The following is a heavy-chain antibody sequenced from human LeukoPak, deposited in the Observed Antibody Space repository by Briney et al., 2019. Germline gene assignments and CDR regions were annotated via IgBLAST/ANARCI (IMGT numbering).Heavy chain of an antibody. J-gene: IGHJ5*02. CDR1: GGSFSGYY. D-gene: IGHD3-9*01. CDR2: INHSGST. Sequence: PSETLSLTCAVYGGSFSGYYWSWIRQPPGKGLEWIGEINHSGSTNYNPSLKSRVTISVETSKNQFSLKLSSVTAADTAVYYCARVDFEFDPWGQGTLVTVSS. V-gene: IGHV4-34*01. CDR3: ARVDFEFDP.